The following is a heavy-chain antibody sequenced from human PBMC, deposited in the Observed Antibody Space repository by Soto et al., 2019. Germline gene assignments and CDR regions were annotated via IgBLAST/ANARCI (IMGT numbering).Heavy chain of an antibody. CDR1: GFTFSSYG. CDR3: AKNYYDSSGWYYLDY. Sequence: GGSLRLSCAASGFTFSSYGMHWVRQAPGKGLEWVAVISYDGSNKYYADSVKGRFTISRDNSKNTLYLQMNNLRAEDTAVYYCAKNYYDSSGWYYLDYWGQGTLVTVSS. V-gene: IGHV3-30*18. CDR2: ISYDGSNK. D-gene: IGHD3-22*01. J-gene: IGHJ4*02.